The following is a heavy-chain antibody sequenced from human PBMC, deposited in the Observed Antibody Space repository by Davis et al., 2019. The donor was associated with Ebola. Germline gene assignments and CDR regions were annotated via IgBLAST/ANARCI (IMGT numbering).Heavy chain of an antibody. CDR1: GYTFTSYD. Sequence: ASVKVSCKASGYTFTSYDVNWVRQATGQGLEWMGWMNPNSGNTGYAQKVQGRVTMTTDPSTSTAYMELRSLRSDDTAVYFCARGNAVVPAALIDYWGQGTLVTVSS. CDR2: MNPNSGNT. V-gene: IGHV1-8*01. CDR3: ARGNAVVPAALIDY. D-gene: IGHD2-2*01. J-gene: IGHJ4*02.